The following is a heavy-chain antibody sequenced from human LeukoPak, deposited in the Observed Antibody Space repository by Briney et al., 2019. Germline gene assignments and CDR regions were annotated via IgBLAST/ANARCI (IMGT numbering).Heavy chain of an antibody. CDR2: IRISSCYI. V-gene: IGHV3-21*01. CDR1: GFTFSSYS. CDR3: ASEIVVVPAAPKSDY. J-gene: IGHJ4*02. Sequence: GGSLRLSCAASGFTFSSYSMHWVRQAPARGLEWVSSIRISSCYIYYADSVKGRFTISRDNAKHSLYLQMNSLRAEDTAVYYCASEIVVVPAAPKSDYWGEGTLV. D-gene: IGHD2-2*01.